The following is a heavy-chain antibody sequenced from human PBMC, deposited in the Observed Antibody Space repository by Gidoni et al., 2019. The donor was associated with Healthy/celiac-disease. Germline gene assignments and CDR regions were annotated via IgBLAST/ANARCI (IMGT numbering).Heavy chain of an antibody. CDR3: ARESPIVGATTFDY. D-gene: IGHD1-26*01. Sequence: QVPLQESGPGLVKPSETLSLTCTVSGGSISSYYWSWIRQPPGKGLEWIGYIYYSGSTNYNPSLKSRVTISVDTSKNQFSLKLSSVTAADTAVYYCARESPIVGATTFDYWGQGTLVTVSS. CDR2: IYYSGST. J-gene: IGHJ4*02. CDR1: GGSISSYY. V-gene: IGHV4-59*01.